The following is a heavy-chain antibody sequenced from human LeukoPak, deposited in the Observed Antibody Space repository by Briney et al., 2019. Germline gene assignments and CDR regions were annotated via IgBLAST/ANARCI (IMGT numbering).Heavy chain of an antibody. J-gene: IGHJ3*02. V-gene: IGHV3-21*01. CDR1: GFTFSSYS. Sequence: GSLRLSCAASGFTFSSYSLNLVRQAPGKGLEWVSSISSSSSYIYYADSVKGRFTISRDNAKNSLYLQMNSLRAEDTAVYYCARGWERGAFDIWGQGTMVTVSS. CDR3: ARGWERGAFDI. CDR2: ISSSSSYI. D-gene: IGHD1-26*01.